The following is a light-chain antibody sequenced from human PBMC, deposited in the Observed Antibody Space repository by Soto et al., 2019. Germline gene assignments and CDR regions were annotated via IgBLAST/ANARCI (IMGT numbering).Light chain of an antibody. V-gene: IGLV1-51*02. CDR2: ENN. CDR3: GTWDSSSKGVV. Sequence: QSVLTQPPSVSAAPGQKVTISCSGSSSNIGNNYVSWYQQLPGTAPKLLIYENNKRPSGIPDRFSGSKSGTSATLGITGLQTGDEADYYCGTWDSSSKGVVFGGGTKLTVL. J-gene: IGLJ2*01. CDR1: SSNIGNNY.